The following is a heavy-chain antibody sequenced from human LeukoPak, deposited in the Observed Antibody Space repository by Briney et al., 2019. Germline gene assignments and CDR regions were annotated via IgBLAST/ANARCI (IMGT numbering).Heavy chain of an antibody. Sequence: PGGSLRLSCAASGFTFSSYSMNWVRQAPGKGLEWVSSISSSSSYIYYADSVKGRFTISRDNAKNSLYLQMNSLRAEDTAVDYCARDLRVSSGWYVDWFDPWGQGTLVTVSS. CDR3: ARDLRVSSGWYVDWFDP. V-gene: IGHV3-21*01. CDR1: GFTFSSYS. CDR2: ISSSSSYI. J-gene: IGHJ5*02. D-gene: IGHD6-19*01.